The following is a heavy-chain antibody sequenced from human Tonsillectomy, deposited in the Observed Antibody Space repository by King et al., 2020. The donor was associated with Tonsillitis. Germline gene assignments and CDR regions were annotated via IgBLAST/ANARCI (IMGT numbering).Heavy chain of an antibody. CDR2: ISDTGST. Sequence: QLQESCPGLVKPSETLSLTCTVSGGSISSHYWSWIRQPPGKGLEWIVYISDTGSTNYNPSLKSRVTISVDTSKNQFSLKLSSVTAADSAVYYCARDRRLYDTVNYYYMDVWGKGTAVTVSS. CDR1: GGSISSHY. D-gene: IGHD3-9*01. J-gene: IGHJ6*03. V-gene: IGHV4-59*11. CDR3: ARDRRLYDTVNYYYMDV.